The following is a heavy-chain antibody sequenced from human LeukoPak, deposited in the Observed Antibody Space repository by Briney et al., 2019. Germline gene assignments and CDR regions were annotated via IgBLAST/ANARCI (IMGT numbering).Heavy chain of an antibody. Sequence: ASVKVSCKASGYTFTGYYMRWVRQAPGQGLEWMGWINPNSGGTNYAQKFQGRVTMTRDTSISTAYMELSRLRSDDTAVYYCARGPARGNWFDPWGQGTLVTVSS. CDR2: INPNSGGT. CDR1: GYTFTGYY. V-gene: IGHV1-2*02. D-gene: IGHD3-10*01. CDR3: ARGPARGNWFDP. J-gene: IGHJ5*02.